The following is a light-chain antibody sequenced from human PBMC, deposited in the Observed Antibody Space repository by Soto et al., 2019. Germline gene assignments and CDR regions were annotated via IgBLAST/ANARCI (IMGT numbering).Light chain of an antibody. CDR1: QAIGIY. CDR3: QQYESFPPT. J-gene: IGKJ2*01. CDR2: GAS. Sequence: VIWMTQSPSLLSASTGDRVTISCRMSQAIGIYVAWYRQKPGKAPELLIYGASSLQSGVQSRFSGSGSGTAFTLTITHLQSEDFATYYCQQYESFPPTFGQGTKLEI. V-gene: IGKV1D-8*01.